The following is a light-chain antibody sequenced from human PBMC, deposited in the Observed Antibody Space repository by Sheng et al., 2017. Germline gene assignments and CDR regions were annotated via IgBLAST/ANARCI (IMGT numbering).Light chain of an antibody. CDR2: SNS. CDR1: SSNIGSNP. V-gene: IGLV1-44*01. Sequence: QSVLTQPPSASETPGQRVTISCSGSSSNIGSNPVNWYQQLPGTAPKLLIYSNSQRPSGVPDRFSGSQSGTSASLAISGLQSEDEADYYCQSYDSSLSGYVFGAGTKVTVL. J-gene: IGLJ1*01. CDR3: QSYDSSLSGYV.